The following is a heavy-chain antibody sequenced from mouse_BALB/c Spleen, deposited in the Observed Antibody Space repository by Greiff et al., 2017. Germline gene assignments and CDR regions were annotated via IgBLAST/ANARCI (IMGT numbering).Heavy chain of an antibody. CDR2: IWSGGST. D-gene: IGHD1-3*01. Sequence: QVQLKQSGPGLVQPSQSLSITCTVSGFSLTSYGVHWVRQSPGKGLEWLGVIWSGGSTDYNAAFISRLSISKDNSKSQVFFKMNSLQANDTAIYYCARTTKRAWFAYWGQGTLVTVSA. CDR1: GFSLTSYG. V-gene: IGHV2-2*02. CDR3: ARTTKRAWFAY. J-gene: IGHJ3*01.